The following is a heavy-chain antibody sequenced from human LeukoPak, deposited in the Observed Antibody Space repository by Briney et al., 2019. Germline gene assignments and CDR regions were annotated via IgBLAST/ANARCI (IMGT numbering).Heavy chain of an antibody. CDR1: GFTFSSYG. CDR3: ARGHDVHYYYGMDV. CDR2: IWYDGSNK. J-gene: IGHJ6*02. V-gene: IGHV3-33*01. Sequence: PGGSLRLSCAASGFTFSSYGMHWVRQAPGKGLEWVAVIWYDGSNKYYADSVKGRFTISRDNSKNTLYLQMNSLRAEDTAVYYCARGHDVHYYYGMDVWGQGTTVTVSS. D-gene: IGHD1-1*01.